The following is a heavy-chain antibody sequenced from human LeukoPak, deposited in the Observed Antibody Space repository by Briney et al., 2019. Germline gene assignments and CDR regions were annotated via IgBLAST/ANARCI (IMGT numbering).Heavy chain of an antibody. D-gene: IGHD3-10*01. Sequence: SETLSLTCSVSIGSISSSKWWSWVRQSPVKGLEWIGEIYLYGTTNYNPSFTSRVTMSVDRSRNQFSLKLTSVTAADTAVYYCARLNLGYYYTSGPNDYWGQGTLVTVSS. CDR1: IGSISSSKW. CDR3: ARLNLGYYYTSGPNDY. J-gene: IGHJ4*02. V-gene: IGHV4-4*02. CDR2: IYLYGTT.